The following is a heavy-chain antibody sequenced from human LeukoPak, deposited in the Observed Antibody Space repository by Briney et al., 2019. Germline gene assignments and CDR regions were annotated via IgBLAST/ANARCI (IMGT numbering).Heavy chain of an antibody. CDR2: IYYSGST. Sequence: PSQTLSLTCTVSGGSISSGGYYWSWIRQHPGKGLEWIGYIYYSGSTYYNPSLKSRVTISVDTSKNQFSLKLSSVTAADTAVYYCARHGSSRSPYGMDVWGQGTTVTVSS. CDR3: ARHGSSRSPYGMDV. CDR1: GGSISSGGYY. J-gene: IGHJ6*02. D-gene: IGHD3-10*01. V-gene: IGHV4-31*03.